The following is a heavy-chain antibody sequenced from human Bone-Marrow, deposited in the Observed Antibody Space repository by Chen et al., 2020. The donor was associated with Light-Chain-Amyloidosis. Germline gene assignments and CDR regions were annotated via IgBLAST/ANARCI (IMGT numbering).Heavy chain of an antibody. J-gene: IGHJ4*02. Sequence: EVQLEQSGPEVKKPGESLKISCKGSGYTFPNYWIGWVRQMPGKGLEWMGVIYPDDSDARYSPSFEGQVTISADKSITTAYLQWRSLKASDTAMYYCARLRDVYNFDYWGQGTLFTFSS. V-gene: IGHV5-51*01. CDR1: GYTFPNYW. CDR3: ARLRDVYNFDY. CDR2: IYPDDSDA. D-gene: IGHD4-4*01.